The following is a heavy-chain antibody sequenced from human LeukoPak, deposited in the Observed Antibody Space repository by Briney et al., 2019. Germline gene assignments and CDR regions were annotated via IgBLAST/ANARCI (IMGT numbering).Heavy chain of an antibody. J-gene: IGHJ4*02. CDR1: EFTFSDHW. Sequence: PGGSLRLSCAASEFTFSDHWMTWVRQAPGKGLEWVADIKKDGSEKNQVESVKGRFTISRDNAKNSLYLQMNSLRAEDTAVYYCARGPAYGVRSDFLDFWGQGILVTVSS. D-gene: IGHD4/OR15-4a*01. CDR2: IKKDGSEK. CDR3: ARGPAYGVRSDFLDF. V-gene: IGHV3-7*01.